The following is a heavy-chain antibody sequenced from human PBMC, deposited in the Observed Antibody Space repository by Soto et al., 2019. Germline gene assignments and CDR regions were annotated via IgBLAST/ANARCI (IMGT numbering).Heavy chain of an antibody. D-gene: IGHD3-3*01. Sequence: TLSLSCTMSVGAITSSYWTAIRPPAGKGLEWIGRIYSSGSTKYNPSLQSRVTMSLDTSKNQFSLSLTSVTAADTAVCYCARGQRFFDWFVPWCEGTLVIVAS. CDR1: VGAITSSY. CDR3: ARGQRFFDWFVP. CDR2: IYSSGST. V-gene: IGHV4-4*07. J-gene: IGHJ5*02.